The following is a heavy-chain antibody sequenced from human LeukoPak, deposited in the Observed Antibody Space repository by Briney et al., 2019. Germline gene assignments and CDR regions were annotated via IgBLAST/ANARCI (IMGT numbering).Heavy chain of an antibody. CDR3: AKDGRYCSSTSCYRGYYYYYGMDV. D-gene: IGHD2-2*01. Sequence: AGGSLRLSCAASGFTFSSYAMSWVRQAPGKGLEWVSAISGSGGSTYYADSVKGRFTISRDNSKNTLYLQMNSLRAEDTAVYYCAKDGRYCSSTSCYRGYYYYYGMDVWGQGTTVTVSS. J-gene: IGHJ6*02. CDR2: ISGSGGST. CDR1: GFTFSSYA. V-gene: IGHV3-23*01.